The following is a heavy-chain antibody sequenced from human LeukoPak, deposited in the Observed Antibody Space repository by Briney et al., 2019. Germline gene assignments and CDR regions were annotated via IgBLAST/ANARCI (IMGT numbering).Heavy chain of an antibody. CDR1: GYIFTGYY. CDR3: SRGLINGHDFDY. CDR2: INPNSGGT. V-gene: IGHV1-2*04. D-gene: IGHD3-16*01. J-gene: IGHJ4*02. Sequence: ASVKVSCKASGYIFTGYYMHWVRQVPGQGLEWMGWINPNSGGTIYAQKFQGWVTMTRDTSTSTAYLDLNRLTSDDTATYYCSRGLINGHDFDYWGQGTVVTVSS.